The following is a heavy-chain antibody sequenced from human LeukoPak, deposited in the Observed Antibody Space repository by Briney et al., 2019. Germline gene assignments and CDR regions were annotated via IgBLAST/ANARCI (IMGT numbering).Heavy chain of an antibody. V-gene: IGHV3-23*01. J-gene: IGHJ4*02. Sequence: GGSLRLSCAASGFTFSSYAMSWVRQAPGKGLEWVSAISGSGGSTYYADSVKGRFTISRDNAKNSLYLQMNSLRAEDTAVYYCARVRVAVAGPYDDYWGQGTLVTVSS. CDR2: ISGSGGST. D-gene: IGHD6-19*01. CDR3: ARVRVAVAGPYDDY. CDR1: GFTFSSYA.